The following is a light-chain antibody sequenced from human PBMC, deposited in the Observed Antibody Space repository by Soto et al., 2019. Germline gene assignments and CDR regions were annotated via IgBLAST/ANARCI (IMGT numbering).Light chain of an antibody. CDR3: QSYASSLSGYYV. V-gene: IGLV1-40*01. Sequence: QSVLTQPPSVSGAPGQRVTISCTGSSSNIGAGYDVHWYQQLPGTAPKLLIYGNSNRPSGVPDRFSGSKSGTSASLAITGLQAEDDADYYCQSYASSLSGYYVFGTVTKLTVL. J-gene: IGLJ1*01. CDR1: SSNIGAGYD. CDR2: GNS.